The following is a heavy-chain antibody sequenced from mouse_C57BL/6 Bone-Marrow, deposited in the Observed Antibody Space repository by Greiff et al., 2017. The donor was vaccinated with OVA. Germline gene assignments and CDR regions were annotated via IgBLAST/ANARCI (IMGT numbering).Heavy chain of an antibody. J-gene: IGHJ4*01. V-gene: IGHV1-50*01. Sequence: VQLQQPGAELVKPGASVKLSCKASGYTFTSYWMQWVKQRPGQGLEWIGEIDPSDSYTNYNQKFKGKATLTVDTSSSTAYMQLSSLTSEDSAVYYCARLGPPCAMDYWGQGTSVTVSS. CDR2: IDPSDSYT. D-gene: IGHD3-3*01. CDR1: GYTFTSYW. CDR3: ARLGPPCAMDY.